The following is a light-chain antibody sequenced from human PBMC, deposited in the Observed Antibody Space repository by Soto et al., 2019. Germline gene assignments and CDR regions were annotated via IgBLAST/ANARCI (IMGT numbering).Light chain of an antibody. CDR3: SSSTTSTTRV. Sequence: QSVLTQPASVSGSPGQSTTLSCTGTSSDVGAYNSVSWYQQHPGKAPKLIIYDVSTRPSGVSNRFSGSKSGNTASLTISGLQAEDEADYYCSSSTTSTTRVFGTGTKLTVL. CDR1: SSDVGAYNS. V-gene: IGLV2-14*03. J-gene: IGLJ1*01. CDR2: DVS.